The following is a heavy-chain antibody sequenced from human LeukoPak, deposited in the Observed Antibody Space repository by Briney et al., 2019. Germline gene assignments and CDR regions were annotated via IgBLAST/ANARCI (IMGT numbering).Heavy chain of an antibody. CDR2: INPNSGGT. V-gene: IGHV1-2*02. J-gene: IGHJ3*02. Sequence: GASVKVSCKASGYTFTGYYMHWVRQAPGQGLEWMGWINPNSGGTNYAQKFQGRVTMTRDTSISTAYMELSRLRSDDTAVYYCASLSDIVVVPAASLDAFDIWGQGTMVTVSS. D-gene: IGHD2-2*01. CDR1: GYTFTGYY. CDR3: ASLSDIVVVPAASLDAFDI.